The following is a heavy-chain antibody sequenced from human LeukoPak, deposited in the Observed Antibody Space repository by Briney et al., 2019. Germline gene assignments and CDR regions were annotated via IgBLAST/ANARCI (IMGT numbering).Heavy chain of an antibody. CDR2: ISSSSSYI. V-gene: IGHV3-21*01. Sequence: PGGSRRLSCAASGFTFSNYWMNWVRQAPGKGLEWVSSISSSSSYIYYADSVKGRFTISRDNAKNSLYLQTNSLRAEDTAVYYCAREALGYCSGGSCYDAFDIWGQGTMVTVSS. CDR1: GFTFSNYW. J-gene: IGHJ3*02. CDR3: AREALGYCSGGSCYDAFDI. D-gene: IGHD2-15*01.